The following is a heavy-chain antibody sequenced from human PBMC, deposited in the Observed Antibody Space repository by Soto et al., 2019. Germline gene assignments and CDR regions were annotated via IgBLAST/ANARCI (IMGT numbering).Heavy chain of an antibody. J-gene: IGHJ6*02. Sequence: QVQLVQSGTEVKKPGASVKVSCKASGYTFTNYDVYWVRQATGQGFEWMGWMNHYSGNTGYAQKFQGRVTMTRNTSISTAYMELSSLRSEDTAVYYCAGLDYDNIGGVWGQGTTVTVSS. CDR3: AGLDYDNIGGV. D-gene: IGHD3-9*01. V-gene: IGHV1-8*01. CDR2: MNHYSGNT. CDR1: GYTFTNYD.